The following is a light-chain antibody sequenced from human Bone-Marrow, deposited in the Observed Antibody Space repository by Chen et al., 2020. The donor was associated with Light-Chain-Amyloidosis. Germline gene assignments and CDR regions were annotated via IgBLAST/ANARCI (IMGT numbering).Light chain of an antibody. CDR1: SSNIGAGFS. V-gene: IGLV1-40*01. J-gene: IGLJ2*01. Sequence: QSVLTQPPSVSGAPGQRVTISCTGSSSNIGAGFSVHWYQQLSGTVPKLLIYGNTNRPSRFPDRFSGSESGTSASLAITGLQAEDESDYYCQSYDNSLSGPVVFAGGTKLTVL. CDR2: GNT. CDR3: QSYDNSLSGPVV.